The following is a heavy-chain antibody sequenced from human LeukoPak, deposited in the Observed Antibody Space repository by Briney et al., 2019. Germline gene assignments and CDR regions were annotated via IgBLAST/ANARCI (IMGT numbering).Heavy chain of an antibody. J-gene: IGHJ4*02. CDR1: GFTFSSYG. CDR2: IRYDGSNK. CDR3: ARYHRVPSSPFEDY. Sequence: PGGSLRLSCAASGFTFSSYGMHWVRQAPGKGLEWVAFIRYDGSNKYYADSVKGRFTISRDNAKNSLYLQMNSLRAEDTAVYYCARYHRVPSSPFEDYWGQGTLVTVSS. V-gene: IGHV3-30*02. D-gene: IGHD2-2*01.